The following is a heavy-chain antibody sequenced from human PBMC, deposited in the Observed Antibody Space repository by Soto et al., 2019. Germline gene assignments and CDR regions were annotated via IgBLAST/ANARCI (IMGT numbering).Heavy chain of an antibody. J-gene: IGHJ4*02. D-gene: IGHD4-17*01. CDR2: IYSGGST. CDR3: ARHSDYGDFLFY. CDR1: GFTVSSNY. V-gene: IGHV3-66*02. Sequence: GGSLRLSCAASGFTVSSNYMSWVRQAPGKGLEWVSVIYSGGSTYYADSVKGRFTISRDNSKNTLYLQMNSLRAEDTAVYYCARHSDYGDFLFYWGQGTLVTVSS.